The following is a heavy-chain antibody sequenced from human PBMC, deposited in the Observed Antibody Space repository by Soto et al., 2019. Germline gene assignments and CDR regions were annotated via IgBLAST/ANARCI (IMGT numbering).Heavy chain of an antibody. CDR3: SNGPISTAGDFDF. J-gene: IGHJ4*02. CDR1: GGTFSGFV. CDR2: IFPTFGTA. V-gene: IGHV1-69*01. Sequence: QVQLVQSGAEVKKPGSSVRVSCKTSGGTFSGFVVNWVRQAPGQGLEWMGGIFPTFGTAKYAQKFQGRFILTADELTDTAFLELSSLRFDDTAVYYCSNGPISTAGDFDFWGQGTLVTVSS. D-gene: IGHD3-10*01.